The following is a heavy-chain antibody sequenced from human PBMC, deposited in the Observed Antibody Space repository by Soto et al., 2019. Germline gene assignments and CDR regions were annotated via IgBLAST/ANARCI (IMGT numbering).Heavy chain of an antibody. CDR3: AREVNSSPALGPNWFDP. V-gene: IGHV4-4*02. CDR2: TYHSGTT. CDR1: GDSINNSHW. Sequence: QVQLQESGPGLVQPSGTLSLTCAVSGDSINNSHWWSWVRQTPGKGLEWIGETYHSGTTNYNPSLKTRVTISIDKSKNQFSLKMNSVTAADTAVYYRAREVNSSPALGPNWFDPWGQGTLVTVSS. J-gene: IGHJ5*02. D-gene: IGHD6-13*01.